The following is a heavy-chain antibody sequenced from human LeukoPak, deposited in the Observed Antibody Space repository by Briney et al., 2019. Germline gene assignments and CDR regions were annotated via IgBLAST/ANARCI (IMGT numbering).Heavy chain of an antibody. CDR3: ARVGGTVTTFDY. J-gene: IGHJ4*02. CDR2: IYYSGST. V-gene: IGHV4-59*01. CDR1: GGSISPYY. D-gene: IGHD4-17*01. Sequence: PSETLSLTCTVSGGSISPYYWSWIRQPPGKGLEWIGYIYYSGSTNYNPSLKGRVTISVDTSKNQFSLKLSSVTAADTAVYYCARVGGTVTTFDYWGQGTLVTVSS.